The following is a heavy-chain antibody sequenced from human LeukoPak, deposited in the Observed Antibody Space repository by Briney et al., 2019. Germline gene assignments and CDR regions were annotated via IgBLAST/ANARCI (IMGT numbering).Heavy chain of an antibody. V-gene: IGHV3-23*01. J-gene: IGHJ6*02. CDR1: GVTFSLSD. CDR2: ISGGGGKT. Sequence: GRSLRLSCVASGVTFSLSDMTWVRQTPGKGLEWVATISGGGGKTYYGDSVRGRFTISRDNSKNTLYLQMNSLRAEDTAVYYCAKGADYYYYGMDVWGQGTTVTVSS. D-gene: IGHD1-26*01. CDR3: AKGADYYYYGMDV.